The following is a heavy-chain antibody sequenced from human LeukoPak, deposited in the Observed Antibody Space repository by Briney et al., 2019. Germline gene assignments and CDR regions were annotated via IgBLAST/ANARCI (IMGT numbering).Heavy chain of an antibody. V-gene: IGHV4-59*01. Sequence: SETLSLTCTVSGGSLSSYYWSWLRQPPGKGLEWIGYIYYSGCTNYNPSLTSRVTISVDTSKNQFSLKLSSVTAADTAVYYCARETAAPDLHFDYWGQGTLVTVSS. CDR3: ARETAAPDLHFDY. CDR2: IYYSGCT. CDR1: GGSLSSYY. J-gene: IGHJ4*02. D-gene: IGHD6-13*01.